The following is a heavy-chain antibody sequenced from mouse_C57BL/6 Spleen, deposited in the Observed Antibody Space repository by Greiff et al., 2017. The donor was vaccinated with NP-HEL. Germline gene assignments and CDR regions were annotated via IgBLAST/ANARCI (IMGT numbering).Heavy chain of an antibody. Sequence: QVQLKESGAELVKPGASVKMSCKASGYTFTTYPIEWMKQNPGKSLEWIGNFHPYNDDTKYNEKFKGKATLTVEKSSSTVYLELSRLTSDDSAVYYCARGDDYDGFAYWGQGTLVTVSA. CDR1: GYTFTTYP. J-gene: IGHJ3*01. D-gene: IGHD2-4*01. CDR3: ARGDDYDGFAY. CDR2: FHPYNDDT. V-gene: IGHV1-47*01.